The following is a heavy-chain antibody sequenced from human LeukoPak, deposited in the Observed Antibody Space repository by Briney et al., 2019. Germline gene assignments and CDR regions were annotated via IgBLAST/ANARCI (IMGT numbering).Heavy chain of an antibody. CDR1: GFNFTNYN. V-gene: IGHV3-21*01. J-gene: IGHJ3*02. CDR3: ARDLAGDAFDI. Sequence: GGSLILSCAASGFNFTNYNMNWVRQAPGKGLEWVSSIHSTSGSIYYADSLKGRFTISRDNAKNSLYLQTNSLRAEDTAVYYCARDLAGDAFDIWGEATLVTVSS. CDR2: IHSTSGSI.